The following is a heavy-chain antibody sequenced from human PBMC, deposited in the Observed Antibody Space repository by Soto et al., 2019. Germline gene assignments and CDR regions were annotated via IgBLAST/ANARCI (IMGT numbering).Heavy chain of an antibody. D-gene: IGHD6-19*01. CDR2: ISGGGRT. CDR1: GFDFSTYW. CDR3: IRASGVAGTGEYF. J-gene: IGHJ4*02. V-gene: IGHV3-74*02. Sequence: EVRLVESGGGLVQPGGSLRLSCAASGFDFSTYWMHWVRQAPGKGLVWVSRISGGGRTTYADSVEGRFTISRDNANNIVYLQMNSLTEEDTAMYYCIRASGVAGTGEYFWGQGTLVTVSS.